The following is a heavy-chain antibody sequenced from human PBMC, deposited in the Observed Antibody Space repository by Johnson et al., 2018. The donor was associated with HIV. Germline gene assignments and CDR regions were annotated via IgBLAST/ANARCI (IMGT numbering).Heavy chain of an antibody. D-gene: IGHD3-10*01. CDR2: ICRSGSTI. Sequence: VQLVESGGGVVRPGGSLRLSCAASGFTFGDYGMSWVRQVPGKGLEWVSYICRSGSTIYSADSVKGRFTISRDNAKNTLYLQMNSLRPGDTAVYYCVRGGSDAFDIWGQGTMVTVSS. CDR1: GFTFGDYG. V-gene: IGHV3-48*04. J-gene: IGHJ3*02. CDR3: VRGGSDAFDI.